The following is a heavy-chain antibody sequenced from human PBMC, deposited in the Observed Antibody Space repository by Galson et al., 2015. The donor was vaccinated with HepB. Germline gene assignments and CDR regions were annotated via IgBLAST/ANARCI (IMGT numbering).Heavy chain of an antibody. CDR2: ISSSSSYI. CDR1: GFTFSSYS. J-gene: IGHJ6*02. CDR3: AREVTVEEWQLGNYYYYGMDV. D-gene: IGHD7-27*01. Sequence: SLRLSCAASGFTFSSYSMNWVRQAPGKGLEWVSSISSSSSYIYYADSVKGRFTISRDNAKNSLYLQMNSLRAEDTAVYYCAREVTVEEWQLGNYYYYGMDVWGQGTTVTVSS. V-gene: IGHV3-21*01.